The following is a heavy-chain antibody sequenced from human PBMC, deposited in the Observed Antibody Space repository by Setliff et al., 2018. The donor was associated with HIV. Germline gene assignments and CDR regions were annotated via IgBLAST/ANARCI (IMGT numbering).Heavy chain of an antibody. D-gene: IGHD4-17*01. J-gene: IGHJ3*02. CDR1: GGTFSSYA. V-gene: IGHV1-69*10. CDR2: IIPILGIA. Sequence: SVKVSCKASGGTFSSYAISWVRQAPGQGLEWMGGIIPILGIANYAQKLQGRVTMTTDTSTNTAYMELRSLRSDDTAVYYCARGYGAFDIWGQGTMVTVSS. CDR3: ARGYGAFDI.